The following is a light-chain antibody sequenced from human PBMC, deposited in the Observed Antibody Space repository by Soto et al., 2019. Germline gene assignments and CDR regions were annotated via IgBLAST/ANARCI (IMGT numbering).Light chain of an antibody. CDR1: QGIGSW. Sequence: DIQMTQSPSSVSASVGDRVTITCRASQGIGSWLAWYQQKPGKAPKLLIYAASSLQSGVPSRFGGSGSGTDFTLTISSLKTEDFATYYWQQANSFPRTFGGGTKVEIK. CDR2: AAS. V-gene: IGKV1-12*01. CDR3: QQANSFPRT. J-gene: IGKJ4*01.